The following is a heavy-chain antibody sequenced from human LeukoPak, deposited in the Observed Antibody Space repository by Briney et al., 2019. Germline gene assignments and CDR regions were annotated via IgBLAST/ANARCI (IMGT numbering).Heavy chain of an antibody. Sequence: SETLSLMCSVSGGSINSYWWSWIRQPAGKGLEFIGRIYTTGRTNYNPSLKSRVSMSVDTSKNKFSLELRSVTAADTAVYFCARAGYTISTYRFDFWGQGALVTVSS. J-gene: IGHJ4*02. CDR1: GGSINSYW. D-gene: IGHD3-16*02. CDR2: IYTTGRT. V-gene: IGHV4-4*07. CDR3: ARAGYTISTYRFDF.